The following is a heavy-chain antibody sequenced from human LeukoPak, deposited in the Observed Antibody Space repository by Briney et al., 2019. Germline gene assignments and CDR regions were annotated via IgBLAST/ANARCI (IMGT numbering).Heavy chain of an antibody. CDR3: AGVCGRVGSPVPAAPYYFDY. D-gene: IGHD2-2*01. V-gene: IGHV1-2*02. J-gene: IGHJ4*02. Sequence: GASVKVSCKASGYTFTGYYMHWVRQAPGQGLEWMGWINPNSGGTNYAQKFQGRVTMTRDTSISTAYMELSRLRSDDTAVYYCAGVCGRVGSPVPAAPYYFDYWGQGTLVTVSS. CDR1: GYTFTGYY. CDR2: INPNSGGT.